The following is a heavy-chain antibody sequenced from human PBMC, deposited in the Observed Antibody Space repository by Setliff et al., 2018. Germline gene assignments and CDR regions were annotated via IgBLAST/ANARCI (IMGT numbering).Heavy chain of an antibody. V-gene: IGHV4-4*02. CDR3: TRAYSGSHDY. D-gene: IGHD1-26*01. Sequence: SETLSLTCAVSGGSISSPNWWNWVRQPPGKGLEWIGEIYHSGTTNYNPSLKSRVTMSVDKSRNQFSLRLTSVTAADTAIYYCTRAYSGSHDYWSQGTLVTVSS. CDR1: GGSISSPNW. J-gene: IGHJ4*02. CDR2: IYHSGTT.